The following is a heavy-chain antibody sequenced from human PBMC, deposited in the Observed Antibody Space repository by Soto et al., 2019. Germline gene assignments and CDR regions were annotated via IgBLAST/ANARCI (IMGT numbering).Heavy chain of an antibody. Sequence: SETLSLTCTVSGGSISSYYWSWIRQPPGKGLEWIGYIYYSGSTNYNPSLKCRVTISVDTSKNQFSLKLSSVTAADTAVYYCARGSSSGCYDYWGQGTLVTVSS. V-gene: IGHV4-59*01. D-gene: IGHD6-19*01. CDR3: ARGSSSGCYDY. CDR2: IYYSGST. J-gene: IGHJ4*02. CDR1: GGSISSYY.